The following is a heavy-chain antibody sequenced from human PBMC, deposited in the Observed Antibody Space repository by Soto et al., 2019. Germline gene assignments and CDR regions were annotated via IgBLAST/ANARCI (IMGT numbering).Heavy chain of an antibody. CDR1: GFTFSSYA. CDR2: ISGSGGST. J-gene: IGHJ2*01. D-gene: IGHD1-1*01. V-gene: IGHV3-23*01. Sequence: EVQLLESGGGLVQPGGSLRLSCAASGFTFSSYAMSWVRQAPGKGLEWVSAISGSGGSTYYADSVKGRFTISRDNAKNSLYLQMNSLRAEDTAVYYCARGRPRGGTGKGGWYFDLWGRGTLVTVSS. CDR3: ARGRPRGGTGKGGWYFDL.